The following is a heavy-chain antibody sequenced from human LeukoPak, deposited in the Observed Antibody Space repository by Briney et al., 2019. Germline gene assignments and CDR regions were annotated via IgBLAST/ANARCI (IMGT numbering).Heavy chain of an antibody. CDR1: GFXFSDYG. CDR2: ISYDGGNK. D-gene: IGHD3-10*01. V-gene: IGHV3-30*18. CDR3: AKVFEVRGARRPKDY. J-gene: IGHJ4*02. Sequence: GGSLRLSCAASGFXFSDYGMHWVRQAPGKGLEWVALISYDGGNKFYADSMRDRFTISRDNSKNTLFLQMNSLRIEDTAVYYCAKVFEVRGARRPKDYWGQGTLVIVSS.